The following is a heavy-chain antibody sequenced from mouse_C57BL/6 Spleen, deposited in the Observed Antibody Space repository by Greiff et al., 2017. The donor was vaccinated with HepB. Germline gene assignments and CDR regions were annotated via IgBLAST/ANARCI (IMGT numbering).Heavy chain of an antibody. J-gene: IGHJ2*01. CDR3: ARGIPYYYGSSYFDY. V-gene: IGHV1-82*01. CDR2: IYPGDGDT. D-gene: IGHD1-1*01. CDR1: GYAFSSSW. Sequence: QVQLQQSGPELVKPGASVKISCKASGYAFSSSWMNWVKQRPGKGLEWIGRIYPGDGDTNYNGKFKGKATLTADKSSSTAYMQLSSRTSEDSAVYFCARGIPYYYGSSYFDYWGQGTTLTVSS.